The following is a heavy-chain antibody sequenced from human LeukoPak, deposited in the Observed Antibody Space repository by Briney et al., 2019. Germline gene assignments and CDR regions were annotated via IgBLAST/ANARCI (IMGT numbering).Heavy chain of an antibody. CDR3: ASGDYDPPRFDY. D-gene: IGHD4-17*01. CDR1: GYSFTGYY. J-gene: IGHJ4*02. CDR2: INPNSGDT. Sequence: ASVKVSCKASGYSFTGYYMHWVRQAPGQGLEWMGWINPNSGDTKYAQKFQGRVTMTRDTSISTAYMELSRLRSDDTAVYYCASGDYDPPRFDYWGQGTLVTVSS. V-gene: IGHV1-2*02.